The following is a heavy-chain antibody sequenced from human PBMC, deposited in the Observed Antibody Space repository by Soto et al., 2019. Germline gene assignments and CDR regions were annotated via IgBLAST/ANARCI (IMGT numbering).Heavy chain of an antibody. J-gene: IGHJ5*02. D-gene: IGHD1-26*01. V-gene: IGHV3-49*03. CDR3: TRGGIPHLTGWFDP. CDR1: GFTFGDYA. CDR2: IRSKAYGGTT. Sequence: QLGGPLRLSCTASGFTFGDYAMSWFRQAPGKGLEWVGFIRSKAYGGTTEYAASVKGRFTISRDDSKSIAYLQMNSLKTEDTAVYYCTRGGIPHLTGWFDPWGQGTLVTVSS.